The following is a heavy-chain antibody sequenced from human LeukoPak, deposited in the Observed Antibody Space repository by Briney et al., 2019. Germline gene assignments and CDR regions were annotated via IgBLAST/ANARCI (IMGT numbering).Heavy chain of an antibody. D-gene: IGHD5-18*01. CDR3: ARGATAMVTGYYYYVDV. CDR2: IIPIFGTA. CDR1: GGTFSSYA. V-gene: IGHV1-69*13. Sequence: SVKVSCKASGGTFSSYAISWVRQAPGQGLEWMGGIIPIFGTANYAQKFQGRVTITADESTSTAYMELSSLRSEDTAVYYCARGATAMVTGYYYYVDVWGKGTTVTISS. J-gene: IGHJ6*03.